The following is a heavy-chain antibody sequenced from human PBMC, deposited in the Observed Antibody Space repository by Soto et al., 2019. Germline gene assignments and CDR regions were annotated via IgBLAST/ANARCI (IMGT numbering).Heavy chain of an antibody. J-gene: IGHJ4*02. D-gene: IGHD6-19*01. Sequence: ASVKVSCKASGYTFTSYAMHCVRQAPGQRLEWMGWINAGNGNTKYSQKFQGRVTITRDTSASTAYMELSSLRSEDTAVYYCARSGQQWLVRWFDYWGQGTLVTVSS. CDR2: INAGNGNT. CDR1: GYTFTSYA. CDR3: ARSGQQWLVRWFDY. V-gene: IGHV1-3*01.